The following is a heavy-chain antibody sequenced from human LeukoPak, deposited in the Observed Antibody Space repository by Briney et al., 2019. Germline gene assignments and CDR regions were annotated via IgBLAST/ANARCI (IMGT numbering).Heavy chain of an antibody. D-gene: IGHD3-10*01. V-gene: IGHV4-39*07. CDR3: ARLGYYYGSGSSFSDY. Sequence: SETLSLTCTVSGGSISSSSYYWGWIRQPPGKGLEWIGSIYYSGSTYYNPSLKSRVTISVDTSKNQFSLKLSSVTAADTAVYYCARLGYYYGSGSSFSDYWGQGTLVTVSS. J-gene: IGHJ4*02. CDR1: GGSISSSSYY. CDR2: IYYSGST.